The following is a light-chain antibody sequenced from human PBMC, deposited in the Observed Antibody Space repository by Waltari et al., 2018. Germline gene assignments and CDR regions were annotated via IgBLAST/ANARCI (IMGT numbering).Light chain of an antibody. V-gene: IGKV1-9*01. CDR2: EAS. J-gene: IGKJ2*01. CDR3: QQLFAFPRT. Sequence: DIQLTQSPSFLSASVGAKVTITCRASRHIASYLAWYQHEPGKSPKLLIYEASALQSGVPSRISGSGSGTEFTLTISSLQPEDFATYYCQQLFAFPRTFGQGTKLQIK. CDR1: RHIASY.